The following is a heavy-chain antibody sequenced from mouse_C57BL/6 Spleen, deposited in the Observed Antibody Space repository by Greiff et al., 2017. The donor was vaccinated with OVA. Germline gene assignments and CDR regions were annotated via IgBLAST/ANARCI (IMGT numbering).Heavy chain of an antibody. V-gene: IGHV5-4*03. CDR3: ASVGGWRLYWYFDV. CDR1: GFTFSSYA. J-gene: IGHJ1*03. CDR2: ISDGGSYT. D-gene: IGHD1-1*02. Sequence: EVKLVESGGGLVKPGGSLKLSCAASGFTFSSYAMSWVRQTPEKRLEWVATISDGGSYTYYTDNVKGRFTISRDNAKNNLYLQMSHLKSEDTAMYYCASVGGWRLYWYFDVWGTGTTVTVSS.